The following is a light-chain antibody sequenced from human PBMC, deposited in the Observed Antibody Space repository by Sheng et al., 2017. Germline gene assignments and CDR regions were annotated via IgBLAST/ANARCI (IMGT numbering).Light chain of an antibody. CDR2: AAS. CDR1: QGLSSF. CDR3: QQSSSFPPT. V-gene: IGKV1-8*01. J-gene: IGKJ1*01. Sequence: AIRMTQSPSSFSTSTGDRVTITCRASQGLSSFLAWCQQKPGKTPNLLIYAASTLQSGVPSRFSGSGSGTDFILTISSLQPEDFATYYCQQSSSFPPTFGQGTKVEIK.